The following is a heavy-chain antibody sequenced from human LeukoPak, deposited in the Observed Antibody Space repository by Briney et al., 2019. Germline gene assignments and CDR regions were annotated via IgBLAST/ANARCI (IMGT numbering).Heavy chain of an antibody. CDR1: GYSFTNYW. CDR2: IYPGDSET. Sequence: GESLKISCKGSGYSFTNYWIGWVRQMPGKGLEWMGIIYPGDSETRYSLSFQGQVTISVDKSISTAYLQWSSLKASDTAMYYCVSQEFVIGQVHYWGQGTLVTVFS. CDR3: VSQEFVIGQVHY. D-gene: IGHD4/OR15-4a*01. J-gene: IGHJ4*02. V-gene: IGHV5-51*01.